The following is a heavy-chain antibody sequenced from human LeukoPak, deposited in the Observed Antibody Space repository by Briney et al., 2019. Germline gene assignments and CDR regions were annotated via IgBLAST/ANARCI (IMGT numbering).Heavy chain of an antibody. CDR2: INHSGST. J-gene: IGHJ4*01. CDR1: GGSFSGYY. V-gene: IGHV4-34*01. D-gene: IGHD3-22*01. CDR3: ARHISRGYYDSSGYFDY. Sequence: SETLSLTCAVYGGSFSGYYWSWIRQPPGKGLEWIGEINHSGSTNYNPSLKSRVTISVDTSKNQFSLKLSSVTAADTAVYYCARHISRGYYDSSGYFDYWGQGTLVTVSS.